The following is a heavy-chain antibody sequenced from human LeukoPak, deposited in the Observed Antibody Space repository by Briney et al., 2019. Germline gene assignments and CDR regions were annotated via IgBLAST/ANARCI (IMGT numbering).Heavy chain of an antibody. D-gene: IGHD1-26*01. Sequence: ASVKVSCEASGYTFTSHDINWVRQATGQGLEWMGWMNPNSGNTGYAQKFQGRVTMTRNTSISTAYMELSSLRSEDTAVYYCARGWGGATVEGLNDYWGQGTLVTVSS. CDR2: MNPNSGNT. J-gene: IGHJ4*02. V-gene: IGHV1-8*01. CDR3: ARGWGGATVEGLNDY. CDR1: GYTFTSHD.